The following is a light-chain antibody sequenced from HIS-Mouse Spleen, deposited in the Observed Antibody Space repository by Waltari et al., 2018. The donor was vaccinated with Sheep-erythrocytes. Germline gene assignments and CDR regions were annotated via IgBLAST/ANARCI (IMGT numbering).Light chain of an antibody. CDR2: EGS. J-gene: IGLJ1*01. CDR1: SSDVGSYNL. CDR3: CSYAGSYNHV. Sequence: QSALTQPRPVSGSPGQSATISCTGTSSDVGSYNLVSWYQQHPGKAPKLMIYEGSKRPSGVSNHFSGSKSGNTASLTISGLQAEDEADYYCCSYAGSYNHVFATGTKVTVL. V-gene: IGLV2-23*01.